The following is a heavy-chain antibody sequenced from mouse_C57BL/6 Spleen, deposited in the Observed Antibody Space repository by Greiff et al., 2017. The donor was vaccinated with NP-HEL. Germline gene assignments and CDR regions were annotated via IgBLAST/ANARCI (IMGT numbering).Heavy chain of an antibody. CDR3: ARSESVYGSTLDY. CDR1: GYTFTSYW. Sequence: VQLQQSGTELVKPGASVKLSCKASGYTFTSYWMHWVKQRPGQGLEWIGNINPSNGGTNYNEKFKSKATLTVDKSSSTAYMQLSSLTSEDSAVYYCARSESVYGSTLDYWGQGTTLTVSS. V-gene: IGHV1-53*01. J-gene: IGHJ2*01. D-gene: IGHD1-1*01. CDR2: INPSNGGT.